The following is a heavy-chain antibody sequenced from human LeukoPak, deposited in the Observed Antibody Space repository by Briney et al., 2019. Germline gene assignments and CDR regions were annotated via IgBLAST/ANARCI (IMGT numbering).Heavy chain of an antibody. Sequence: GESLKISCKGSGYSFTSYWIGWVRQMPGKGLEWMGIIYPGDSDTRYSPSFQGQVTISADKSISTAYLQWSSLKASDTAMYYCAISVDTAMALFDYWGQGTLVTVSS. CDR3: AISVDTAMALFDY. CDR2: IYPGDSDT. J-gene: IGHJ4*02. CDR1: GYSFTSYW. V-gene: IGHV5-51*01. D-gene: IGHD5-18*01.